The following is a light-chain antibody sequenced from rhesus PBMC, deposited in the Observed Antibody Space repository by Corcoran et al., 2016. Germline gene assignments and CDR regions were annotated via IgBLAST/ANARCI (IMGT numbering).Light chain of an antibody. CDR2: GAS. Sequence: ETVVTQSPATLSLSPGERATLSCRASQSVGSYLAWYQQKPGQAPRLPIYGASSRATGVPARFSGRGSGTYFTLKISRVEAEDVGVYYCMQGTQLPLTFGGGTKVEIK. V-gene: IGKV3-24*04. CDR1: QSVGSY. CDR3: MQGTQLPLT. J-gene: IGKJ4*01.